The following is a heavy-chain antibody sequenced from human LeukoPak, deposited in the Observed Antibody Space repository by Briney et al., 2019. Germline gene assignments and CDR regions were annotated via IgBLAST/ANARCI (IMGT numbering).Heavy chain of an antibody. CDR3: AREVGTPQAFDI. J-gene: IGHJ3*02. Sequence: GGSLRLSCAASGFTFSNYWMNWVRQAPGKGLEWVANIKQDGSEKCYVDSVKGRFTISRDNAKNSLYLQMNSLKAEDTAIYYCAREVGTPQAFDIWGQGTMVTVSS. CDR2: IKQDGSEK. CDR1: GFTFSNYW. V-gene: IGHV3-7*01. D-gene: IGHD1-26*01.